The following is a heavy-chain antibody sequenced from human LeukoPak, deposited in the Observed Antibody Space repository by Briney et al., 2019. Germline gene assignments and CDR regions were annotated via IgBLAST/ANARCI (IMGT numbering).Heavy chain of an antibody. CDR3: ARDSGITGTTCDY. CDR1: GGTFSSYA. CDR2: IIPIFGTA. V-gene: IGHV1-69*05. J-gene: IGHJ4*02. D-gene: IGHD1-7*01. Sequence: SVKVSCKASGGTFSSYAISWVRQAPGQGLEWMGGIIPIFGTANYAQKFQGRVTITTDESTSTAYMELSSLRSEDTAAYYCARDSGITGTTCDYWGQGTLVTVSS.